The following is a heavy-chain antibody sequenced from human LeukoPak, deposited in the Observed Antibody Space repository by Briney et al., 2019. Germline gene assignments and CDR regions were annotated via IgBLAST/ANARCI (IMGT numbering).Heavy chain of an antibody. D-gene: IGHD4-17*01. V-gene: IGHV4-59*01. CDR1: GGSISSYY. J-gene: IGHJ5*02. CDR3: AREHTLTTGWFDP. CDR2: IYYRGST. Sequence: PSETLSLTCTVSGGSISSYYWNWIRQPPGKGLEWIGYIYYRGSTNYNPSLKSRVTISVDTSKNQFSLHLSSVTAADTAVYYCAREHTLTTGWFDPWGQGILVTVSS.